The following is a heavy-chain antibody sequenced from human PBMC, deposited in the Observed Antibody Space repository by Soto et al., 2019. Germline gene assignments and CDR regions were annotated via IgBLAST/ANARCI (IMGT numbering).Heavy chain of an antibody. CDR2: INLDGSEK. V-gene: IGHV3-7*03. Sequence: GGSLRLSCEASGFTFSSHWMTWVRQAPGKALEWVANINLDGSEKYYVDSVKGRFTISRDNAQNLLFLHMDSLRAEDTAVYYCVKGGLQDAFDIWGQGTMVTVSS. J-gene: IGHJ3*02. CDR1: GFTFSSHW. D-gene: IGHD4-4*01. CDR3: VKGGLQDAFDI.